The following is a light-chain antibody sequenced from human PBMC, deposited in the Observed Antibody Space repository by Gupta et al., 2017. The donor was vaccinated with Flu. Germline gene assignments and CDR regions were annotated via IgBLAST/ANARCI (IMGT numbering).Light chain of an antibody. CDR3: AAWDDSLREVL. CDR1: NSNIGTNY. V-gene: IGLV1-47*01. CDR2: RNN. J-gene: IGLJ2*01. Sequence: NSNIGTNYVYWYQHLPGTAPKLHIQRNNPRPSGIPDRFSGSKSGTSASLAISGLRSEDEADYYCAAWDDSLREVLFGGGTKLTVL.